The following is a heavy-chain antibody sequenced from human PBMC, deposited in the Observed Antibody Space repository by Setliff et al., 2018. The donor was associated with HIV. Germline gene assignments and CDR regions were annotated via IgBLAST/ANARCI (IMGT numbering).Heavy chain of an antibody. Sequence: VKVSCKASGDTLSIHPISWVRQAPGRGLDWMGGIIPAFGRANYAQKFQGRVTFTADESTSTAYMELSSLSSEDTAVYYCARDQTGVAAAAFGGGSAWSDEGFDIWGQGTMVTVSS. CDR1: GDTLSIHP. J-gene: IGHJ3*02. CDR2: IIPAFGRA. D-gene: IGHD6-13*01. CDR3: ARDQTGVAAAAFGGGSAWSDEGFDI. V-gene: IGHV1-69*13.